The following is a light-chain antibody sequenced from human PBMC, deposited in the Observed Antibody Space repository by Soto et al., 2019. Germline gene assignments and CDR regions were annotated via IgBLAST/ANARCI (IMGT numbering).Light chain of an antibody. J-gene: IGLJ7*01. CDR2: NDY. V-gene: IGLV1-44*01. CDR1: SSNIGRNP. CDR3: EAWDDSLNGAV. Sequence: QSVLTQPPSTSGTPGQSVTISCSGSSSNIGRNPVNWYQQFPGTAPKLIIYNDYQRPSEVPDRFSGSKSGTSASLAISGLQSEDEADYYCEAWDDSLNGAVFGGGTQLTVL.